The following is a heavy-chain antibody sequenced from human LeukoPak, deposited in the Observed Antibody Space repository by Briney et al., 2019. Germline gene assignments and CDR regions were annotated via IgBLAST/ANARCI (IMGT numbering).Heavy chain of an antibody. CDR1: GFFVSNNY. D-gene: IGHD6-13*01. V-gene: IGHV3-66*02. J-gene: IGHJ4*02. CDR2: IYSGGDT. Sequence: GGSLRLSCAASGFFVSNNYMSWVRQAPGKGLEWVSVIYSGGDTYYADSVKGRFTISRDNSKNTLYLQMNSLRAEDTAVYYCAKDEIRYSSSWYAVYWGQGTLVTVSS. CDR3: AKDEIRYSSSWYAVY.